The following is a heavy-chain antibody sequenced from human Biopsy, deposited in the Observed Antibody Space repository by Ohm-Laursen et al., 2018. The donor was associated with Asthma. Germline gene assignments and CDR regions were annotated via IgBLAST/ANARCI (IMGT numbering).Heavy chain of an antibody. CDR2: VFWSGST. J-gene: IGHJ6*02. D-gene: IGHD4-17*01. CDR1: GGYTGSSDHH. Sequence: SDTLSLTCRVSGGYTGSSDHHWAWIRQAPRKGLEWIGFVFWSGSTHYSRSFERRVSISIDTATNEFSMKLWSVTPADTAVYFCARVVSYGDIYFGIDVWGPGNTVVVS. V-gene: IGHV4-30-4*02. CDR3: ARVVSYGDIYFGIDV.